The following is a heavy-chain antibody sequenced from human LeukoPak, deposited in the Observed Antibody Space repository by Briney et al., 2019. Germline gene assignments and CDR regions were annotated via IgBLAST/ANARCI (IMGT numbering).Heavy chain of an antibody. J-gene: IGHJ4*02. CDR1: GFTFSSYW. V-gene: IGHV3-7*01. CDR2: IKQDGSEK. D-gene: IGHD4-17*01. CDR3: ARDGDGTTVTTDDY. Sequence: PGGSLRLSCAASGFTFSSYWMSWVRQAPWKGLGWVANIKQDGSEKYYVDSVKGRFTISRDNAKNSLYLQMNSLRSEDTAVYYCARDGDGTTVTTDDYWGQGTLVTVSS.